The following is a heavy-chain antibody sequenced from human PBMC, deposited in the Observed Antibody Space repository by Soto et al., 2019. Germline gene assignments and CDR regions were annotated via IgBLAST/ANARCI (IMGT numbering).Heavy chain of an antibody. CDR2: ISGSGGST. CDR1: GFTFSSYA. Sequence: EVQLLESGGGLVQPGGSLRLSCAASGFTFSSYAMSWVRQAPGKGLEWVSAISGSGGSTYYADSVKGRFTISRDNSKNTLYLPMNSLRAEDTAVYYCAKDLRYCSSTSCYVYNYYYGFDVWGQGTTVTVSS. J-gene: IGHJ6*02. V-gene: IGHV3-23*01. CDR3: AKDLRYCSSTSCYVYNYYYGFDV. D-gene: IGHD2-2*01.